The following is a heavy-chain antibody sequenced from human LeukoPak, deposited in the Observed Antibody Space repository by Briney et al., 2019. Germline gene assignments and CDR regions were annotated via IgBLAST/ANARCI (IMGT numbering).Heavy chain of an antibody. CDR1: GFTFSSYW. CDR2: INSDGRST. CDR3: AKKVVVGATSPYSDFQD. J-gene: IGHJ1*01. D-gene: IGHD1-26*01. V-gene: IGHV3-74*01. Sequence: GGSLRLSCAAPGFTFSSYWMHWVRQAPGKGLVWVSRINSDGRSTSYADSVKGRFSISRDNSKNTLYLQMNSLRAEDTALYYCAKKVVVGATSPYSDFQDWGQGTLVTVSS.